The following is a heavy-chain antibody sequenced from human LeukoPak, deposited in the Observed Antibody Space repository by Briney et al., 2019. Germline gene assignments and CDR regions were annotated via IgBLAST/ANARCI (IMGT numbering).Heavy chain of an antibody. CDR1: GGSFSGYY. Sequence: NPSETLSLTCAVYGGSFSGYYWSWIRQPPGKGLEWIGEINHSGSTNYNPSLKSRVTISVDTSKNQFSLKLSSVTAADTAVYYCAGSRGYDSSGYYYPLDYWGQGTLVTVSS. V-gene: IGHV4-34*01. CDR3: AGSRGYDSSGYYYPLDY. CDR2: INHSGST. D-gene: IGHD3-22*01. J-gene: IGHJ4*02.